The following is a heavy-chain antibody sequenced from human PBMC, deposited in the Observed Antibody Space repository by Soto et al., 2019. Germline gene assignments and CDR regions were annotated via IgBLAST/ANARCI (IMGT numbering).Heavy chain of an antibody. CDR1: GGSLSGATYS. Sequence: ASETLSLTCGVSGGSLSGATYSWNWIRQPPGKCLEWIGYIFPSGTTYYNPSLKSRVTIXXXVXXXXFSLXLXSLTAADTAVYYCARSREFDYWSQGTLVTVS. CDR3: ARSREFDY. CDR2: IFPSGTT. J-gene: IGHJ4*02. V-gene: IGHV4-30-2*01.